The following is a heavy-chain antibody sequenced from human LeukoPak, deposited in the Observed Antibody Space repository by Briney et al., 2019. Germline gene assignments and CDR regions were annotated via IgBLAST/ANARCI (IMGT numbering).Heavy chain of an antibody. CDR2: FDPEDGET. CDR1: GYTLTELS. CDR3: ATSGKVVVVPAASYYYYGMDV. V-gene: IGHV1-24*01. D-gene: IGHD2-2*01. J-gene: IGHJ6*02. Sequence: ASVKVSCKVSGYTLTELSMHWVQQAPGKGLEWMGGFDPEDGETIYAQKFQGRVTMTEDTSTDTAYMELSSLRSEDTAVYYCATSGKVVVVPAASYYYYGMDVWGQGTTVTVSS.